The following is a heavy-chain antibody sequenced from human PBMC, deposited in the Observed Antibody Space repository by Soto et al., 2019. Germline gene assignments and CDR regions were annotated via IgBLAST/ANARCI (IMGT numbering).Heavy chain of an antibody. Sequence: SETLSLTCTVSGGSIRNNYWSWIRQPPGKGLEWVGYIYYTGTSKYNPSLKSRVTISVDSSKNQFSLKVNSVIAADTAVYYCAYILRGAQYNYWGQRTPVPVSS. CDR3: AYILRGAQYNY. CDR1: GGSIRNNY. V-gene: IGHV4-59*08. CDR2: IYYTGTS. D-gene: IGHD1-26*01. J-gene: IGHJ4*02.